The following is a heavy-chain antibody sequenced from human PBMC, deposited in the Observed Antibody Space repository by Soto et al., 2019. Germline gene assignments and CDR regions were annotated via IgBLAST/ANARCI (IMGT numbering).Heavy chain of an antibody. CDR1: GGSLSSSSYY. Sequence: SETLSLTCTVSGGSLSSSSYYWGWIRQPPGKGLEWIGSIYYSGSTCYNPSLKSRVTISVDTSKNQFSLKLSSVTAADTAVYYCASQPPLPYYYGSGSPNWFDPWGQGTLVTVSS. J-gene: IGHJ5*02. V-gene: IGHV4-39*01. D-gene: IGHD3-10*01. CDR2: IYYSGST. CDR3: ASQPPLPYYYGSGSPNWFDP.